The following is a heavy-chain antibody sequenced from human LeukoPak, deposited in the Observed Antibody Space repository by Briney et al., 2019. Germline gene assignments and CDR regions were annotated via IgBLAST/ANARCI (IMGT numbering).Heavy chain of an antibody. Sequence: GASVKVSCKASGYTFTTYYIHWVRQAPGQGLEWMGIINPSGGSTSYAQNFQGRVTMTTDTSTSTAYMELRSLRSDDTAVYYCARDLPEYYYDSSGYYYSLFDYWGQGTLVTVSS. CDR1: GYTFTTYY. J-gene: IGHJ4*02. V-gene: IGHV1-46*01. CDR2: INPSGGST. CDR3: ARDLPEYYYDSSGYYYSLFDY. D-gene: IGHD3-22*01.